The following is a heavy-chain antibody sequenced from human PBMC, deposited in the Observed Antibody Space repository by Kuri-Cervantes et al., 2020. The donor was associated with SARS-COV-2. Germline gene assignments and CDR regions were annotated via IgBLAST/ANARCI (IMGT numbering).Heavy chain of an antibody. CDR2: ISYDGSNK. V-gene: IGHV3-30*04. J-gene: IGHJ3*02. D-gene: IGHD3-3*01. CDR1: GFTFSSYA. CDR3: VTAYYDFWSGYYSGAFDI. Sequence: GESLKISCAASGFTFSSYAMHWVRQAPGKGLEWVAVISYDGSNKYYADSVKGRFTISRDNSKNTLYLQMNSLRAEDTAVYYCVTAYYDFWSGYYSGAFDIWGQGTMVTVSS.